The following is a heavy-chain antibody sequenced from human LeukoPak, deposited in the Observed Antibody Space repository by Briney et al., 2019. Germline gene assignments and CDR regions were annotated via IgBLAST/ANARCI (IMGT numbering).Heavy chain of an antibody. J-gene: IGHJ4*02. Sequence: ASVKVSCKASGGTFSSYAISWVRQAPGQGLEWMGWISAYTGNTNYAQKLQGRVTMTTDTSTSTAYMELTNLRSDDTAVYYCARLGSGMTNIDYWGQGTLVTVSS. CDR3: ARLGSGMTNIDY. CDR1: GGTFSSYA. CDR2: ISAYTGNT. V-gene: IGHV1-18*01. D-gene: IGHD3-10*01.